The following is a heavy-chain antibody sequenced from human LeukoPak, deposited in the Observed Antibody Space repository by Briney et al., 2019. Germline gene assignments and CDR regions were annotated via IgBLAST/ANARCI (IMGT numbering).Heavy chain of an antibody. J-gene: IGHJ4*02. V-gene: IGHV1-69*13. CDR1: GGTFSSYA. D-gene: IGHD3-22*01. Sequence: WASVKVSCKASGGTFSSYAISWVRQAPGQGLEWMGGIIPIFGTANYAQKFQGRVTITADESTSTAYMELSSLRSEDTAVYYCARAPAVGFHYDSSGYYRGPDYWGRGTLVTVSS. CDR3: ARAPAVGFHYDSSGYYRGPDY. CDR2: IIPIFGTA.